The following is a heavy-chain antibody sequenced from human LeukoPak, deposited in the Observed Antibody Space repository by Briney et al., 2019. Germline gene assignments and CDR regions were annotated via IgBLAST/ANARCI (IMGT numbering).Heavy chain of an antibody. Sequence: GGSLRLSCAVSGITLGNYGMSWVRQAPGKGLEWVAGISDRGGRTNYADSVKGRFTISRDNPRNTLYLQMNSLSAEDTAVYFCAKRGVVIRVILVGFHKEAYYFDSWGQGALVTVSS. J-gene: IGHJ4*02. CDR1: GITLGNYG. CDR2: ISDRGGRT. V-gene: IGHV3-23*01. CDR3: AKRGVVIRVILVGFHKEAYYFDS. D-gene: IGHD3-22*01.